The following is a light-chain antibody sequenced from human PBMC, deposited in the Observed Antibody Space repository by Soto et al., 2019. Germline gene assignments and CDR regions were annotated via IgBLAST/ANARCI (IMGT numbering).Light chain of an antibody. CDR2: AAS. J-gene: IGKJ4*01. V-gene: IGKV1D-12*01. CDR3: QQADSFPLT. Sequence: DIQMTQSPSSVSASVGDRVIITCRASQGISSWLVWYQQKLGEAPKLLIFAASRLQRGVPSRFSGSGSGTDFTLTISSLQPEDFGTYFCQQADSFPLTFGGGTKVEIK. CDR1: QGISSW.